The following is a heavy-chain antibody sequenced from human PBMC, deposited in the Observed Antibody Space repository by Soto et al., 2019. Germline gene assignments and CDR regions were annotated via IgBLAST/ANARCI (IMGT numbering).Heavy chain of an antibody. J-gene: IGHJ4*02. D-gene: IGHD2-21*01. V-gene: IGHV1-3*01. CDR1: GYTFTSHT. Sequence: GASVKVSCKASGYTFTSHTIHWVRQAPGQSFEWLGWINVGNGNTRSSHKFQDRVTIDRDTSASTVSMEVSSLRSEDTAIYFCARVAMATTTKGIFYYDYWGRGTLVTVSS. CDR3: ARVAMATTTKGIFYYDY. CDR2: INVGNGNT.